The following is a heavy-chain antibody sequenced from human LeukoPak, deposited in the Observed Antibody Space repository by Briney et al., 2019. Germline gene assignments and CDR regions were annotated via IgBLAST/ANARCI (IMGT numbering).Heavy chain of an antibody. CDR1: GDTFTDYY. CDR3: AREGRGSDHWAGFDY. D-gene: IGHD3-10*01. Sequence: ASVKVSCKASGDTFTDYYFHCMRQAPGQGLEWMGWINANSGDRKSTQRIQGRVTMTRDTSIGTVYMELSSLRSDDTAVYYCAREGRGSDHWAGFDYWGQGTLVTISS. CDR2: INANSGDR. V-gene: IGHV1-2*02. J-gene: IGHJ4*02.